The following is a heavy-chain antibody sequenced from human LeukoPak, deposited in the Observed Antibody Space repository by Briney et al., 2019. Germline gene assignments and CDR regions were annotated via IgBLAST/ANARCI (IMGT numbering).Heavy chain of an antibody. D-gene: IGHD1-26*01. J-gene: IGHJ4*02. CDR3: VRVKSGSISDS. Sequence: SETLSLTRTVSGGSISSSNYYWGWIRQPPGKGLEWIASISYSGSTYYNPSVKSRVTISRDTSKNQFSLSLNSVTAADTAVYYCVRVKSGSISDSWGQGTLVTVSS. CDR2: ISYSGST. V-gene: IGHV4-39*07. CDR1: GGSISSSNYY.